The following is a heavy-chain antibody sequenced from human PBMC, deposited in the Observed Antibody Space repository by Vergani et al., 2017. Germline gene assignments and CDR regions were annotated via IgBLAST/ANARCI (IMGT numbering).Heavy chain of an antibody. CDR2: IKSDGSNT. CDR1: GFSFSGYW. CDR3: ARDTVTGSRYFDY. V-gene: IGHV3-74*01. D-gene: IGHD6-19*01. J-gene: IGHJ4*02. Sequence: EVQLVESGGGLIHPGGSLRLSCEGSGFSFSGYWMHWVRQSPEKGLVWVSRIKSDGSNTYYADSVKGRFTISRDNSKNTLFLQMNSLRPEDTAVYYCARDTVTGSRYFDYWGQGTLVTVSS.